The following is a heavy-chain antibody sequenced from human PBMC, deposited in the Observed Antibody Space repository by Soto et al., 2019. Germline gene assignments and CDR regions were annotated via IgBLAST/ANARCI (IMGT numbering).Heavy chain of an antibody. D-gene: IGHD6-19*01. V-gene: IGHV3-30*18. CDR3: AKDWAVAGTFHFDY. J-gene: IGHJ4*02. Sequence: PGGSLRLSCAASGFTFSSYGMHWVRQAPGKGLEWVAVISYDGSNKYYADSVKGRFTISRDNSKNTLYLQMNSLRAEDTAVYYCAKDWAVAGTFHFDYWGQGTLVTVSS. CDR1: GFTFSSYG. CDR2: ISYDGSNK.